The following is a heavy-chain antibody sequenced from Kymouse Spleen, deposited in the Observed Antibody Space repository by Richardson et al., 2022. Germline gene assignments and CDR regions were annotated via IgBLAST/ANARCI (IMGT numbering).Heavy chain of an antibody. CDR1: GFTFSNAW. D-gene: IGHD2-8*01. CDR3: TTDHCTNGVCSYFDY. J-gene: IGHJ4*02. CDR2: IKSKTDGGTT. Sequence: EVQLVESGGGLVKPGGSLRLSCAASGFTFSNAWMSWVRQAPGKGLEWVGRIKSKTDGGTTDYAAPVKGRFTISRDDSKNTLYLQMNSLKTEDTAVYYCTTDHCTNGVCSYFDYWGQGTLVTVSS. V-gene: IGHV3-15*01.